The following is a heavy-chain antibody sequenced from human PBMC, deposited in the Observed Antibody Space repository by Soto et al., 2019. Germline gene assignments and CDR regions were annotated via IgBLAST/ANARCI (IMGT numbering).Heavy chain of an antibody. Sequence: QVQLVQSGAEEKKHGASVKVSCKASGYTFTGYAMHWVRQAPGQRLEWMGWINAGNGNTKYSQKFQGRVTSTRDTSASTAYMELSSLRSEDTAVFYCARAVAVPADFDYWGQGTLVTVSS. J-gene: IGHJ4*02. CDR3: ARAVAVPADFDY. CDR1: GYTFTGYA. D-gene: IGHD6-19*01. V-gene: IGHV1-3*05. CDR2: INAGNGNT.